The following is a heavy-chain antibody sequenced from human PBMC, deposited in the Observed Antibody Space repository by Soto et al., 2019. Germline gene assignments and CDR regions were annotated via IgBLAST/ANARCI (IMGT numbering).Heavy chain of an antibody. D-gene: IGHD5-18*01. Sequence: PSETLSLTCLVSGYPISNGYYWGWIRQSPGKGLEWIGTIAHRGETSYNPSLESRITISLDTSKDQFSLMLTSVTAADTAIYYCTRGVRGYVSYWGQGTMVTVYS. CDR2: IAHRGET. V-gene: IGHV4-38-2*02. J-gene: IGHJ4*02. CDR3: TRGVRGYVSY. CDR1: GYPISNGYY.